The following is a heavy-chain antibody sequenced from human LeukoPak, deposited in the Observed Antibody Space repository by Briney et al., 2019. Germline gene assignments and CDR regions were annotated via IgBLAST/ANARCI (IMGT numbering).Heavy chain of an antibody. V-gene: IGHV4-59*01. CDR3: RVDTPFFDY. CDR1: GGSISSYY. D-gene: IGHD5-18*01. Sequence: MPSETLSLTCTVSGGSISSYYWSWIRQPPGKGLEWIGYIYYSGNTNYNPSLKSRVTISVDTSKNQFSLKLSSVTAADTAVYYCRVDTPFFDYWGQGTLVTVSS. CDR2: IYYSGNT. J-gene: IGHJ4*02.